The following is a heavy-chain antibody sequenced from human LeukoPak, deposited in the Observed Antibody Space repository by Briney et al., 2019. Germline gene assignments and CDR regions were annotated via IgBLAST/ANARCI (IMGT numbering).Heavy chain of an antibody. J-gene: IGHJ4*02. CDR1: GFTFSSYS. Sequence: GGSLRLSCAASGFTFSSYSMNWVRQAPGKGLEWVSYISSSSSTIYYADSVKGRFTISRDNAKNSLYLQMNSLRAEDTAVYYCAREWSGFGELPDYWGQGTLVTVSS. D-gene: IGHD3-10*01. V-gene: IGHV3-48*01. CDR3: AREWSGFGELPDY. CDR2: ISSSSSTI.